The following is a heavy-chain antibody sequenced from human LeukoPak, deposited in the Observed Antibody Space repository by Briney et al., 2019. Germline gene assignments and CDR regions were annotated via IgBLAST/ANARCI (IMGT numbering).Heavy chain of an antibody. CDR1: GFTFSNYA. V-gene: IGHV3-23*01. D-gene: IGHD2-8*01. CDR3: ARLHPYCTTTPCQNSYYSAMDV. Sequence: GGSLRLSCAASGFTFSNYAMRWVRQAPGKGLEWVSSVTGGGTGTYYTDSVKGRFTISRDNSKNTLFLQMNSLRAEDTAIYYCARLHPYCTTTPCQNSYYSAMDVRGQGTTVSVSS. CDR2: VTGGGTGT. J-gene: IGHJ6*02.